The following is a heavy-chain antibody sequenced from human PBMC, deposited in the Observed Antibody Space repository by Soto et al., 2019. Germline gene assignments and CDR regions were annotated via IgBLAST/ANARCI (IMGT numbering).Heavy chain of an antibody. J-gene: IGHJ4*02. D-gene: IGHD1-26*01. V-gene: IGHV4-59*01. CDR3: ARGVGSSPPRY. CDR1: GGSISVYY. CDR2: IYDSGSP. Sequence: PSETRSLTGSISGGSISVYYWSWIRQPPGQALEWIGYIYDSGSPYYNPSLRSRVIISAGTSKNQISLKLTSATAADTAVYYCARGVGSSPPRYWGRGTLVTVSS.